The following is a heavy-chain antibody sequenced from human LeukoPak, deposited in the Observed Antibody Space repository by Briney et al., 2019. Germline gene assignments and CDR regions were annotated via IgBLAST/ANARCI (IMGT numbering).Heavy chain of an antibody. Sequence: PGGSLRLSCAASGFTFSSYEMNWVRQAPGKGLEWVSYISSSGSTIYYADSVKGRFTISRDNAKNSLYLQMNSLRAEDTAVYYCARDLVLWFGERNWFDPWGQGTLVTVSS. J-gene: IGHJ5*02. CDR1: GFTFSSYE. D-gene: IGHD3-10*01. CDR3: ARDLVLWFGERNWFDP. CDR2: ISSSGSTI. V-gene: IGHV3-48*03.